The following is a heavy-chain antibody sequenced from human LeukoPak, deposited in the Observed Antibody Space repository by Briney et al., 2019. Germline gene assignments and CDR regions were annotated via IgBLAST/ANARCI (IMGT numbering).Heavy chain of an antibody. CDR3: AKDSVGVAGPDY. CDR2: ISGSGGTT. CDR1: GFSFSRSA. D-gene: IGHD6-19*01. Sequence: PGGSLRLSCSASGFSFSRSAMHWVRQAPGKGLEWVSTISGSGGTTYYADSVKGRFAISRDNSKSTLYLQMNSLRAEDTAVYYCAKDSVGVAGPDYWGQGSLVTVSS. V-gene: IGHV3-23*01. J-gene: IGHJ4*02.